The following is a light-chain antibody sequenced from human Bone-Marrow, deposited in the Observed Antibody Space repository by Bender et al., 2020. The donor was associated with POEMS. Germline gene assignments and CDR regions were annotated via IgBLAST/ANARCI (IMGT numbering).Light chain of an antibody. CDR2: EVT. Sequence: HSALTQFTSVSGSPGQSVTISCTGTNSDVGSYNLVSWYQHHPGKAPKLMIYEVTKRPSGISNRFSGSKSGNTASLTISGLQAEDEADYYCCSYAGSSTWVFGGGTKLTVL. J-gene: IGLJ3*02. CDR1: NSDVGSYNL. V-gene: IGLV2-23*02. CDR3: CSYAGSSTWV.